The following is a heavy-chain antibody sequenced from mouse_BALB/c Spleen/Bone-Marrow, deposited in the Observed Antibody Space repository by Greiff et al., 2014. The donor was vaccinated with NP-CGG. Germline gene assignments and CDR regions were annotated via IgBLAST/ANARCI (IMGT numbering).Heavy chain of an antibody. CDR2: IDPANGNA. V-gene: IGHV14-3*02. CDR1: GFNIKDTY. J-gene: IGHJ2*01. CDR3: ARYRLGTYFDF. Sequence: EVQLVESGAELVKPGASVKLSCTASGFNIKDTYMHWVKQRPEQGLEWIGRIDPANGNAKYDPKFQGKATITADTSSNTAYLQLSSLTSEDTAVYYCARYRLGTYFDFRGQGTTHTVSS. D-gene: IGHD2-14*01.